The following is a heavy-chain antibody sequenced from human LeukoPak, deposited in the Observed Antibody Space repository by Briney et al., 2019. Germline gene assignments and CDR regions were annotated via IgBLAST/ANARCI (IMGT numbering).Heavy chain of an antibody. Sequence: ASVKASCKASGYTFTSYGINWVRQAPGQGLEWMGWISAYNGNTNYAQNLQGRVTMTTDTSTSTAYMELRSLRSDDTAVYYCARGPGGRSGYYPLEDYYYYYYMDVWGKGTTVTVSS. V-gene: IGHV1-18*01. J-gene: IGHJ6*03. CDR3: ARGPGGRSGYYPLEDYYYYYYMDV. D-gene: IGHD3-22*01. CDR1: GYTFTSYG. CDR2: ISAYNGNT.